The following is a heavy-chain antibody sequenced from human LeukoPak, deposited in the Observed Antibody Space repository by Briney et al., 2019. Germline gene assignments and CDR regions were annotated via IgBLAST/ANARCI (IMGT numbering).Heavy chain of an antibody. CDR1: GFTFSSYS. J-gene: IGHJ4*02. CDR3: TRGGDILTDYSSPFDY. Sequence: GGSLRLSCAASGFTFSSYSMNWVRQAPGKGLEWVSSISSSSSYIYHADSVKGRFTISRDNSKNTLYLQMNSLRAEDTAVYYCTRGGDILTDYSSPFDYWGQGTLVTVSS. V-gene: IGHV3-21*01. D-gene: IGHD3-9*01. CDR2: ISSSSSYI.